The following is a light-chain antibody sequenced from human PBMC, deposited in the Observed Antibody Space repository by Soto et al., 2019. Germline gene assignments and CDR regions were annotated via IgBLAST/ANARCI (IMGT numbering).Light chain of an antibody. CDR2: GAS. CDR1: QSVSNNY. Sequence: EIVLTQSPGTLSLSPGERATLSCRASQSVSNNYLAWYQQKPGQAPRLLMHGASSRATGIPDRFSGSGSGTDFTLTISRLEPEDFAVYYCQQYGSSGTFGQGTKVDI. CDR3: QQYGSSGT. V-gene: IGKV3-20*01. J-gene: IGKJ1*01.